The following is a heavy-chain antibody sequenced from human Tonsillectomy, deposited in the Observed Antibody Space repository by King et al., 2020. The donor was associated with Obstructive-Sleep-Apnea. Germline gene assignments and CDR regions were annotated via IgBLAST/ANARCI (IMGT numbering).Heavy chain of an antibody. V-gene: IGHV1-2*02. D-gene: IGHD1-26*01. J-gene: IGHJ4*02. Sequence: QLVQSGAEVKKPGASLKVSCKASGYTFTGYYMHWVRQAPGQGLEWMGWINPNSGGTNYAQKFQGRVTMTRDTSISTAYMALRRLSSDDTAVYYCAGGGEWELPQGFDYWGQGTLVTVSS. CDR1: GYTFTGYY. CDR2: INPNSGGT. CDR3: AGGGEWELPQGFDY.